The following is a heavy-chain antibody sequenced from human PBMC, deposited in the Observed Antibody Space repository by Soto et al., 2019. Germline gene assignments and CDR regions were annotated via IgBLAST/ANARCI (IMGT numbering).Heavy chain of an antibody. D-gene: IGHD2-15*01. CDR3: AKFLVVVAAKSNYYFDY. Sequence: GGSLRLSCAASGFTFSSYAMSWVRQAPGKGLEWVSAISGSGGSTYYADSVKGRFTISRDNSKNTLYLQMNSLRAEDTAAYYCAKFLVVVAAKSNYYFDYWGQGTLVTVSS. J-gene: IGHJ4*02. CDR1: GFTFSSYA. CDR2: ISGSGGST. V-gene: IGHV3-23*01.